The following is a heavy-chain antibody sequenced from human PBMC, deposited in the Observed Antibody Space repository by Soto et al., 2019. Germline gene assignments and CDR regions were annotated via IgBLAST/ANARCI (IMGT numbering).Heavy chain of an antibody. D-gene: IGHD3-22*01. CDR3: ARSPFRNYYDSSDPPKVPTTYYFDY. J-gene: IGHJ4*02. CDR1: GGSISSGGYY. V-gene: IGHV4-31*03. CDR2: IYYSGST. Sequence: SETLSLTYTVSGGSISSGGYYWSWIRQHPGKGLEWIGYIYYSGSTYYNPSLKSRVTISVDTSKNQFSLKLSSVTAADTAVYYCARSPFRNYYDSSDPPKVPTTYYFDYWGQGTLVTVSS.